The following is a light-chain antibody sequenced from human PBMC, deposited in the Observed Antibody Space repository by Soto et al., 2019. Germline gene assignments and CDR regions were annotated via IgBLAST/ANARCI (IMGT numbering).Light chain of an antibody. CDR1: SSDVGAYNY. CDR3: SSYTSSSTQV. CDR2: DVY. V-gene: IGLV2-14*01. J-gene: IGLJ1*01. Sequence: QSALTQPASVSGSPGQSITISCTGTSSDVGAYNYVSWYQQHPGKAPKLMIWDVYNRPSGVSHRFSGSKSGNTASLTIFGLQAEDEADYYCSSYTSSSTQVFGTGTKLTVL.